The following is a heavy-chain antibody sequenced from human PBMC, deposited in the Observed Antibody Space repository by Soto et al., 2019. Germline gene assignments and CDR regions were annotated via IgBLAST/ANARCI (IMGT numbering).Heavy chain of an antibody. Sequence: ASVKVSCKASGYTFTSYDINWVRQATGQGLEWMGWMNPNSGNTGYAQKFQGRVTMTRNTSISTAYMELSSLRSEDTAVYYCARGLSCSGGSCYSRWGQGTLVTVSS. J-gene: IGHJ4*02. CDR3: ARGLSCSGGSCYSR. CDR2: MNPNSGNT. CDR1: GYTFTSYD. V-gene: IGHV1-8*01. D-gene: IGHD2-15*01.